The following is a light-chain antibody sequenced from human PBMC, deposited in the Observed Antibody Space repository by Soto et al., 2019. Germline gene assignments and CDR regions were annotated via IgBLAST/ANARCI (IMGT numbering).Light chain of an antibody. CDR2: GAS. CDR3: QQYATSLLT. CDR1: QSVSTI. J-gene: IGKJ4*01. V-gene: IGKV3-15*01. Sequence: EIVMTQSPATLSVSPGERTTLSCRASQSVSTILAWYQQKPGQAPRLLIYGASTRATGIPVRFSGSGSGTEFTLTISSLQSEDFAVYYCQQYATSLLTFGGGTKVEIK.